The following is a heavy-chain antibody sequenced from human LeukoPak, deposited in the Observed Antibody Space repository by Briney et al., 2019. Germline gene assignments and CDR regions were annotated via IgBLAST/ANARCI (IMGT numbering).Heavy chain of an antibody. V-gene: IGHV3-53*04. J-gene: IGHJ4*02. CDR1: GFTVSSNY. D-gene: IGHD6-6*01. Sequence: GGSLRLSCAASGFTVSSNYMSWVRQAPGKGLEWVSVIYSGGSTYYADSVKGRFTISRHNSKNTLYLQMNSLRAEDTAVYYCASSIAARPGQFDYWGQGTLVTVSS. CDR2: IYSGGST. CDR3: ASSIAARPGQFDY.